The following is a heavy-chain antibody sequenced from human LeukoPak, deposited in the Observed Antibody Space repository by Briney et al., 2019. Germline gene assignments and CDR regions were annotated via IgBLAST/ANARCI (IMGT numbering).Heavy chain of an antibody. V-gene: IGHV4-59*01. D-gene: IGHD5-12*01. Sequence: SETLSLSCTVSGGSISSYYWSWIWQPPGKGLEWIGYIYYSGSTNYNPSLKSRVTISVDTSKNQFSLKLSSVTAADTAVYYCARGQWLVDYWGQGTLVTVSS. CDR2: IYYSGST. CDR3: ARGQWLVDY. J-gene: IGHJ4*02. CDR1: GGSISSYY.